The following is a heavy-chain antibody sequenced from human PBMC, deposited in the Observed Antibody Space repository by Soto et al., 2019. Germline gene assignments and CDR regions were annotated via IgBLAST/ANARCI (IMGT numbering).Heavy chain of an antibody. CDR1: GPTFIAYY. V-gene: IGHV1-2*02. Sequence: QLVQSGAEVKKPGVSVRVSCKTSGPTFIAYYIHWVRQAPGQGLEWMGWIDPKSGGTTYEQKFLDRVTMTRDTSINTAYMDLNRLTSDDTAVYYCARVSVDVPEWGQGTLITVSS. D-gene: IGHD5-12*01. CDR3: ARVSVDVPE. J-gene: IGHJ4*02. CDR2: IDPKSGGT.